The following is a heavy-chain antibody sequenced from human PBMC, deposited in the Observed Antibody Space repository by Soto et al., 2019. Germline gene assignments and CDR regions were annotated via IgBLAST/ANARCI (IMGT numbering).Heavy chain of an antibody. D-gene: IGHD1-26*01. J-gene: IGHJ3*02. CDR3: ADSYGSQDSAFDN. Sequence: QVQVQESGPGLVKSSGTLSLTCAVSGGSISSSNWWSWVRQPPGKGLEWIGEIYHSGSTNDNPSLKSRVTISVDKSKNQFSLKLSSVTAADTAVYYCADSYGSQDSAFDNWGLGTMVTVSS. CDR1: GGSISSSNW. V-gene: IGHV4-4*02. CDR2: IYHSGST.